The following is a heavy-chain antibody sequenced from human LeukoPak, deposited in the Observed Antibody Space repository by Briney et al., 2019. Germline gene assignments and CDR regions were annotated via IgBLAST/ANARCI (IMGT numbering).Heavy chain of an antibody. CDR2: ISGSGGST. D-gene: IGHD3-10*01. CDR1: GFTFSSYA. J-gene: IGHJ4*02. Sequence: GGSLRLSCAASGFTFSSYAMSWVRQAPGKGLEWVSAISGSGGSTYYADSVKGRFTLSRDDAKNSLYLQMNSLRPEDTAVYYCARASVSGSYHVDYWGQGTLVTVSS. CDR3: ARASVSGSYHVDY. V-gene: IGHV3-23*01.